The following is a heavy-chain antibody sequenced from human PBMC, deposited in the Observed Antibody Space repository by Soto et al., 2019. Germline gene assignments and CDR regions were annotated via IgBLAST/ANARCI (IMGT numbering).Heavy chain of an antibody. D-gene: IGHD1-26*01. CDR2: IFSNDEK. Sequence: GSGPTLVNPTETLTLTCTVSGFSLSNARMGVSWIRQPPGKALEWLAHIFSNDEKSYSTSLKSRLTISKDTSKSQVVLTMTNMDPVDTATYYCARITMGGSYYYYGMDVWGQGTTVTVSS. V-gene: IGHV2-26*01. J-gene: IGHJ6*02. CDR3: ARITMGGSYYYYGMDV. CDR1: GFSLSNARMG.